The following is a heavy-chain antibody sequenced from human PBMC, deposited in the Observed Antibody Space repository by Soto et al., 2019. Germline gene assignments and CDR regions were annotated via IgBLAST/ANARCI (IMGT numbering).Heavy chain of an antibody. CDR1: GGSFSVYY. Sequence: SETLSLTCAVYGGSFSVYYWSWIRQPPGKGPEWIGEVNHGGSTNYNPSLKSRVTISVDTSKNQFSLTLRSVTAADTAVYYWAGGPPSFSPKKNWFDPWGQGTLVTVSS. J-gene: IGHJ5*02. V-gene: IGHV4-34*01. CDR3: AGGPPSFSPKKNWFDP. CDR2: VNHGGST.